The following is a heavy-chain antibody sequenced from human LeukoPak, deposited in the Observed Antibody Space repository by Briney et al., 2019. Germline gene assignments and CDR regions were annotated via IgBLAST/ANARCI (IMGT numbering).Heavy chain of an antibody. J-gene: IGHJ4*02. CDR3: ARDYSQARPFDY. D-gene: IGHD2-15*01. CDR1: GFTFSSYA. V-gene: IGHV3-48*03. CDR2: ISSSGSTI. Sequence: GGSLRLSCAASGFTFSSYAMSWVRQAPGKGLEWVSYISSSGSTIYYADSVKGRFTISRDNAKNSLYLQMNSLRAEDTAVYYCARDYSQARPFDYWGQGTLVTVSS.